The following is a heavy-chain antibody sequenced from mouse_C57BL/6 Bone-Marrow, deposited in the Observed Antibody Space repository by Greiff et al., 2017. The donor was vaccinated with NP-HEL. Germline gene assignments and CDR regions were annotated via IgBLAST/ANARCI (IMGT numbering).Heavy chain of an antibody. V-gene: IGHV5-6*01. Sequence: EVQRVESGGDLVKPGGSLKLSCAASGFTFSSYGMSWVRQTPDKRLEWVATISSGGSYTYYPDRVKGRFTISRDNAKNTLYLQMSSLKSEDTAMYYCARGGDYYGSSRYYAMDYWGKGTSVTVSS. D-gene: IGHD1-1*01. CDR1: GFTFSSYG. J-gene: IGHJ4*01. CDR3: ARGGDYYGSSRYYAMDY. CDR2: ISSGGSYT.